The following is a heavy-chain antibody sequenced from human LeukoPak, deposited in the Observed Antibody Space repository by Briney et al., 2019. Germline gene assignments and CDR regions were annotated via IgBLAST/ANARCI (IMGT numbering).Heavy chain of an antibody. CDR2: INHSGST. Sequence: SETLSLTCAVYGGSFSGYYWSWIRQPPGKGLEWIGEINHSGSTNYNPSLKSRVTISVDKSKNQFSLKLSSVTAADTAVYYCVRTGRPYYYHYMDVWGKGTTVTVSS. J-gene: IGHJ6*03. V-gene: IGHV4-34*01. CDR1: GGSFSGYY. CDR3: VRTGRPYYYHYMDV.